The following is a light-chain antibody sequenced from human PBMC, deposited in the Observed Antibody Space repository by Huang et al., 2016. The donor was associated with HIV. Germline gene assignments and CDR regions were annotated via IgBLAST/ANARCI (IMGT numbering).Light chain of an antibody. J-gene: IGKJ1*01. CDR1: QSVGNS. V-gene: IGKV1-39*01. Sequence: DIQMTQSPSSQSASVGDRVTITCRTSQSVGNSLNWYQQKPGKAPELLIYASSLQAWVSSRFSGSGSGTDFTLIISSLQPEDFATYYCQQSYISPWTFGQGTKVDLK. CDR2: AS. CDR3: QQSYISPWT.